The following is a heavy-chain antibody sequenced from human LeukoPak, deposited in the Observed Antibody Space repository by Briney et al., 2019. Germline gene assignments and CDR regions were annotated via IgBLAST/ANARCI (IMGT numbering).Heavy chain of an antibody. J-gene: IGHJ4*02. V-gene: IGHV3-23*01. Sequence: GGSLRLSCAASGFTFSGYAMNWVRQAPGKGLEWVSGISGSGAGTYYADSVKGRFTISRDNSKNTLYLQMNSLRADDTAVYYCARDYSGSSAFDYWGQGTLVTVSS. CDR1: GFTFSGYA. CDR2: ISGSGAGT. D-gene: IGHD1-26*01. CDR3: ARDYSGSSAFDY.